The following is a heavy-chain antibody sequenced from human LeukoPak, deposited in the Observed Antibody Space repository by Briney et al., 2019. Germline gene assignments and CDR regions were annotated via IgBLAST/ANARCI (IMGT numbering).Heavy chain of an antibody. Sequence: PSETLSLTCTVSGGSISSYYWSWIRQPPGKGLEWIGYIYYSGSTNYNPSLKSRVTISVDTSKNQFSLKLSSVTAADTAVYYCASARAIVGATYFDYWGQGTLVTVSS. V-gene: IGHV4-59*01. J-gene: IGHJ4*02. D-gene: IGHD1-26*01. CDR1: GGSISSYY. CDR3: ASARAIVGATYFDY. CDR2: IYYSGST.